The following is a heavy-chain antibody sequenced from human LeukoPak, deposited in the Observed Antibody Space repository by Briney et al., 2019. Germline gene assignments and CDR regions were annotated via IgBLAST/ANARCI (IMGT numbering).Heavy chain of an antibody. V-gene: IGHV4-34*01. Sequence: PSETLSLTCAVYGGSFSGYYWSWIRQPPGKGLEWIGEINHSGSTNYNPSLKSRVSISIDTSKNQFSLKLTSVTAADTAVYYCARQTGSGLFILPGGQGTLVTVSS. J-gene: IGHJ4*02. CDR2: INHSGST. D-gene: IGHD3/OR15-3a*01. CDR1: GGSFSGYY. CDR3: ARQTGSGLFILP.